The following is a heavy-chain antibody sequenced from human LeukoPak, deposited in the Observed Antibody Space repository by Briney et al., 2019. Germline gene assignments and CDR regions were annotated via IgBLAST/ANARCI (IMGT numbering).Heavy chain of an antibody. CDR2: ISSSGSTI. CDR3: ARDRRPQGGSDY. D-gene: IGHD3-16*01. Sequence: GGSLRLSCAASGSTFSSYEMNWVRQAPGKGLEWVSYISSSGSTIYYADSVKGRFTISRDNAKNSLYLQMNSLRAEDTAVYYCARDRRPQGGSDYWGQGTLVTVSS. CDR1: GSTFSSYE. J-gene: IGHJ4*02. V-gene: IGHV3-48*03.